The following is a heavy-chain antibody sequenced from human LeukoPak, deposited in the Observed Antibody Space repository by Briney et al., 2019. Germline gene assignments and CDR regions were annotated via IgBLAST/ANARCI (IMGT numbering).Heavy chain of an antibody. J-gene: IGHJ4*02. CDR2: IIPIFGTA. CDR1: DYTFTSYD. CDR3: ARFGEEVGVMD. D-gene: IGHD1-26*01. V-gene: IGHV1-69*13. Sequence: GASVKVSCKASDYTFTSYDISWVRQAPGQGLEWMGGIIPIFGTANYAQKFQGRVTITADESTSTAYMELSSLRSEDTAVYYCARFGEEVGVMDWGQGTLVTVSS.